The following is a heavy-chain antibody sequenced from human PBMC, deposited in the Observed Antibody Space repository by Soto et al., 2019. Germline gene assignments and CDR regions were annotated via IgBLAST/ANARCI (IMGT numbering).Heavy chain of an antibody. V-gene: IGHV4-34*01. CDR3: ARLMSSSGSFYYYMDV. Sequence: SETLSLTRAVYGGSFSGYYWSWIRQPPGKGLEWIGEINHSGSTNYNPSLKSRVTISVDTSKNQFSLKLSSVTAADTAVYYCARLMSSSGSFYYYMDVWGKGTTVTVSS. D-gene: IGHD6-19*01. CDR1: GGSFSGYY. CDR2: INHSGST. J-gene: IGHJ6*03.